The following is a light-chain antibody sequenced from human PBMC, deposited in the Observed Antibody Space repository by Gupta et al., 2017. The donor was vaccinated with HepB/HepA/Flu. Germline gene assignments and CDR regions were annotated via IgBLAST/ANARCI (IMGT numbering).Light chain of an antibody. V-gene: IGLV1-44*01. J-gene: IGLJ2*01. CDR1: SSNIGSNT. CDR2: NDD. Sequence: QSILTQPPSTSGTPGQRVTISCSGSSSNIGSNTVSWYQQFPGMAPRLLIYNDDQRPSGVPDRFSGSKSGTSATLAISGLQSEEEADYYCAVWHDSPYGSVFGGGTKLTVL. CDR3: AVWHDSPYGSV.